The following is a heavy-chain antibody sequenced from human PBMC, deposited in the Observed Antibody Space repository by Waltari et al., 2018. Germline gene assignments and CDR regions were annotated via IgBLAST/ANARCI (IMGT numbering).Heavy chain of an antibody. D-gene: IGHD2-15*01. CDR2: IIPICGTA. J-gene: IGHJ4*02. CDR1: GGTFSSYT. V-gene: IGHV1-69*08. CDR3: ARDDCSGGSCYPDY. Sequence: QVQLVQSGAEVKKPGSSVKVSCKASGGTFSSYTISWVRQAPGQGLEWMGRIIPICGTANYAQKFQGRVTITADESTSTAYMELSSLRSEDTAVYYCARDDCSGGSCYPDYWGQGTLVTVSS.